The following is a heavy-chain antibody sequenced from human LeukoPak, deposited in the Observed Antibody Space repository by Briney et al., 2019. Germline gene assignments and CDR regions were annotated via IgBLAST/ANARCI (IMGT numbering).Heavy chain of an antibody. J-gene: IGHJ6*03. V-gene: IGHV4-34*01. CDR3: AREIVGATGYYMDV. D-gene: IGHD1-26*01. Sequence: SETLSLTCAVYGGSFSGYYWSWIRQPPGKGLEWIGEINHSGSTNYNPSLKSRVTISVDTSKNQFSLKLSSVTAADTAVYYCAREIVGATGYYMDVWGKGTTVTVSS. CDR1: GGSFSGYY. CDR2: INHSGST.